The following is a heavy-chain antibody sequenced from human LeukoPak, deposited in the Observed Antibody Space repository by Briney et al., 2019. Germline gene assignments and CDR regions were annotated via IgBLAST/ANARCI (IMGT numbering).Heavy chain of an antibody. J-gene: IGHJ4*02. CDR3: ARVSSNSRGDYFDY. D-gene: IGHD4-23*01. CDR1: GYTFTSYD. V-gene: IGHV1-8*01. Sequence: ASVKVFCKASGYTFTSYDINWVRQATGQGLEWMGWMNPNSGNTGYAQKFQGRVTMTRNTSISTAYMELSSLRSEDAAVYYCARVSSNSRGDYFDYWGQGTLVTVPS. CDR2: MNPNSGNT.